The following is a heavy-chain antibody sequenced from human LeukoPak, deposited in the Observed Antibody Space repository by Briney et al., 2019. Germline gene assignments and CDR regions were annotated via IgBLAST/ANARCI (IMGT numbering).Heavy chain of an antibody. J-gene: IGHJ4*02. CDR3: ARETRRGTNFDY. CDR1: GFTFSDYS. V-gene: IGHV3-48*01. Sequence: GGSLRLSCAASGFTFSDYSMNWVRQAPGKGLEWVSFISSSSSTIYYADSVKGRFTISGDNAQNSVYLQMNSLRAEDTAVYYCARETRRGTNFDYWVQGTQVTVSS. CDR2: ISSSSSTI.